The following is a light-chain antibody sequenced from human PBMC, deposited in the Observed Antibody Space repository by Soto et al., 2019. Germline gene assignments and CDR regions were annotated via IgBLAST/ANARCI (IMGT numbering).Light chain of an antibody. CDR2: QDS. CDR1: KLGDKY. V-gene: IGLV3-1*01. Sequence: SYELTQPPSVSVSPGQTASITCSGDKLGDKYACWYQQKPGQSPVLVIYQDSKRPSGIPERFSGSNSANTATLTISGTQAMDEADYYCQAWDSSTAFYVFGTGTKLTVL. J-gene: IGLJ1*01. CDR3: QAWDSSTAFYV.